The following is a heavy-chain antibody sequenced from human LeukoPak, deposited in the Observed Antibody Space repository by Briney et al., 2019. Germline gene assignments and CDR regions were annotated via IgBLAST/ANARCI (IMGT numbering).Heavy chain of an antibody. CDR2: INHSGST. CDR1: GGSISSNSYY. V-gene: IGHV4-39*07. J-gene: IGHJ4*02. CDR3: ARGIAAAGRRYYFDY. Sequence: SETLSLTCAVSGGSISSNSYYWGWIRQPPGKGLEWIGEINHSGSTNYNPSLKSRVTISVDTSKNQFSLKLSSVTAADTAVYYCARGIAAAGRRYYFDYWGQGTLVTVSS. D-gene: IGHD6-13*01.